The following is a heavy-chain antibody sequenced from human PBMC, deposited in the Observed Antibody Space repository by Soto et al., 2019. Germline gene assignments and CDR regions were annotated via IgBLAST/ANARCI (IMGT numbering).Heavy chain of an antibody. J-gene: IGHJ4*02. D-gene: IGHD3-10*01. V-gene: IGHV1-18*01. CDR1: GYMFVTYG. Sequence: ASVKVSCKASGYMFVTYGINWVRQAPGQGLEWMGWISAYNGNTKYAQNLQGRVTMTTDASTSTAYMEMRSLRSDDTAVYYCARDLDGSGSYYTDYWGQGTMVTV. CDR2: ISAYNGNT. CDR3: ARDLDGSGSYYTDY.